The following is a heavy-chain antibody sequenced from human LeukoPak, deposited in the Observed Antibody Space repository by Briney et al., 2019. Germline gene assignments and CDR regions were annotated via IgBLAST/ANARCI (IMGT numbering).Heavy chain of an antibody. J-gene: IGHJ4*02. Sequence: GGSLRLSCAASGFTFSSYAMHWVRQAPGKGLEWVAVISYDGSNKHYADSVKGRFTISRDNSKNTLYLQMNSLRAEDTAVYYCASGRRTAMVSPYGYWGQGTLVTVSS. D-gene: IGHD5-18*01. V-gene: IGHV3-30*04. CDR3: ASGRRTAMVSPYGY. CDR2: ISYDGSNK. CDR1: GFTFSSYA.